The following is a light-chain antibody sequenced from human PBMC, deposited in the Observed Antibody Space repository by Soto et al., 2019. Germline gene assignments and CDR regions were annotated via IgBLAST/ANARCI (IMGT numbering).Light chain of an antibody. CDR1: SSDVGGYNY. Sequence: QSALTQPASVSGSPGQSITISCTGTSSDVGGYNYVSWYQQHPGKAPKLMIYDVSNRPSGVSNRFSGSKSGNTASLTISGIQAEDAADYYCSSYTSSSALLYVFGTGTKPT. CDR3: SSYTSSSALLYV. J-gene: IGLJ1*01. CDR2: DVS. V-gene: IGLV2-14*01.